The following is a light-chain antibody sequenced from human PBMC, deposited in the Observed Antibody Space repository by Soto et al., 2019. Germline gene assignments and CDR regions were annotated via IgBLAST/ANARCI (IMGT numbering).Light chain of an antibody. V-gene: IGKV1-5*01. CDR2: DAS. J-gene: IGKJ1*01. CDR3: QHTRT. Sequence: DFQMTQSPSTLSASAGDRVTITCRASQNINNWVAWYQQKPGKAPKFLIYDASTLQRGVPSRFSGSGFGTEFSLTISSLQPDDFGSYYCQHTRTFGQGTKVEIK. CDR1: QNINNW.